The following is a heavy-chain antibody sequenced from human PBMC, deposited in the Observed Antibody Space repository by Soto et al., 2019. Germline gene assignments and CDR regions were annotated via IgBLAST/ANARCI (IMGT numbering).Heavy chain of an antibody. CDR2: ISAYNGNT. V-gene: IGHV1-18*01. D-gene: IGHD1-26*01. Sequence: ASVKVSCKASGYTFTSYGISWVRQAPGQGLEWMGWISAYNGNTNYAQKLQGRVTMTTDTSTSTAYMELRSLRSDDTAVYYCARGGVGATTYGYFDYWGKGTLVTVSS. J-gene: IGHJ4*02. CDR1: GYTFTSYG. CDR3: ARGGVGATTYGYFDY.